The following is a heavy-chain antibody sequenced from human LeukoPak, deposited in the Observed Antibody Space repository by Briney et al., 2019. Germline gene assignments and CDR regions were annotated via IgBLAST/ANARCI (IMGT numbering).Heavy chain of an antibody. V-gene: IGHV3-9*01. J-gene: IGHJ3*02. CDR3: AKDPVAFDI. Sequence: PGRSLRLSCAASGFTFDDYAMHWVRQAPGKGLEWVSGISWNSGSIGYADSVKGRFTISRDNAKNSLYLQMNSLRAEDTALYYCAKDPVAFDIWGQGTMVTVSS. CDR1: GFTFDDYA. CDR2: ISWNSGSI.